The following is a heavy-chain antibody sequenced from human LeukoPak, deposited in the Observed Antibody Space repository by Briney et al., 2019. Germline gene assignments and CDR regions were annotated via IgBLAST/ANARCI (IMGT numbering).Heavy chain of an antibody. D-gene: IGHD6-19*01. CDR2: INPNSGGT. CDR1: GYTLTGYY. V-gene: IGHV1-2*02. CDR3: ARAPSIAVAQYYFDY. Sequence: ASVKVSCKASGYTLTGYYMHWVRQAPGQGLEWMGWINPNSGGTNYAQKFQGRVTMTRDTSISTAYMELSRLRSDDTAVYYCARAPSIAVAQYYFDYWGQGTLVTVSS. J-gene: IGHJ4*02.